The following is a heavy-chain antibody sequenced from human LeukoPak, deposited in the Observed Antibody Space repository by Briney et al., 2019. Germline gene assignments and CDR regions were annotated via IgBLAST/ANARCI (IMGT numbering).Heavy chain of an antibody. CDR1: GFTVSSNY. V-gene: IGHV3-66*01. D-gene: IGHD3-10*01. J-gene: IGHJ6*03. CDR3: ARNTYYYGSGSYSHYYYYYMDV. CDR2: IYSGGST. Sequence: GGSLRLSCAASGFTVSSNYMSWVRQAPGKGLEWVSVIYSGGSTYYADSVKGRFTISRDNSKNTLYLEMNSLRAEDTAVYYCARNTYYYGSGSYSHYYYYYMDVWGKGTTVTISS.